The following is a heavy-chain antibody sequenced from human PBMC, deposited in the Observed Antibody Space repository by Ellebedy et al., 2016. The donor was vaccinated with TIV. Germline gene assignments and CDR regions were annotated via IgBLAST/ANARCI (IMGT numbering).Heavy chain of an antibody. V-gene: IGHV4-59*01. CDR3: ARDRRSTRGSFDY. CDR2: IYYSGST. D-gene: IGHD1-26*01. CDR1: GGSISSYY. J-gene: IGHJ4*02. Sequence: MPSETLSLTCTVSGGSISSYYWSWIRQPPGKGLEWIGYIYYSGSTNYNPSLKRRVTISVDTSKNQFSLKLSSVTAADTVVYYCARDRRSTRGSFDYWGQGTLVTVSS.